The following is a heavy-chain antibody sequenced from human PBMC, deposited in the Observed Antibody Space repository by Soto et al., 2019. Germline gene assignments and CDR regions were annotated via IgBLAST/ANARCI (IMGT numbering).Heavy chain of an antibody. CDR1: GGTFSSYA. CDR3: AAPGGSSSSPYYYYGMDV. Sequence: QVQLVQSGAEVKKPGSSVKVSCKASGGTFSSYAISWVRQAPGQGLEWMGGIIPIFGTANYAQKFQGRGTITADESTSTAYMELSSLRSEDTAVYYCAAPGGSSSSPYYYYGMDVWGQGTTVTVSS. J-gene: IGHJ6*02. D-gene: IGHD6-6*01. CDR2: IIPIFGTA. V-gene: IGHV1-69*01.